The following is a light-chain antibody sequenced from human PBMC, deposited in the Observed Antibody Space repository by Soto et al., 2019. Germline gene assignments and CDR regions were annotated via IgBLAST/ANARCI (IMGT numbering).Light chain of an antibody. CDR1: QSLTGR. Sequence: DIQMTQSPSTLSASIGDRVTLTCRASQSLTGRLAWYQQKPGRPPKLLIYAVSILESVVPSRFSGSESGTDFTLTISSLRPDDFATFYCQQYKVYPYTSGQGTRLDI. V-gene: IGKV1-5*01. J-gene: IGKJ2*01. CDR3: QQYKVYPYT. CDR2: AVS.